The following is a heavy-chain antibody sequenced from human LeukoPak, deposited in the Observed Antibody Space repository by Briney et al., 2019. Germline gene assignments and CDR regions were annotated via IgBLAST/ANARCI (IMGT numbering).Heavy chain of an antibody. V-gene: IGHV3-23*01. D-gene: IGHD3-10*01. Sequence: GGSLRLSCGVSGITLSNYGMSWVRQAPGKGLEWVAGLSGSAGGTNYADSVKGRFTISRDNSKNTLFLQMDRLRVEDTAVYFCAKVGVGWFGQGHETYYYGMDVWGQGTTVTV. CDR2: LSGSAGGT. J-gene: IGHJ6*02. CDR1: GITLSNYG. CDR3: AKVGVGWFGQGHETYYYGMDV.